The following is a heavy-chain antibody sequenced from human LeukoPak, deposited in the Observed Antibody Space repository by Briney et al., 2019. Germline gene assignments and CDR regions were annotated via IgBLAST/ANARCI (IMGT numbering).Heavy chain of an antibody. Sequence: GASVKVSCKASGYTFTGYYMHWVRQAPGQGLEWMGWINPNSGGTNYAQKFQGRVTMTRDTSTSTVYMELSSLGSEDTAVYYCAREADVYDIFNAFDIWGQGTMVTVSS. CDR3: AREADVYDIFNAFDI. V-gene: IGHV1-2*02. CDR2: INPNSGGT. D-gene: IGHD3-9*01. J-gene: IGHJ3*02. CDR1: GYTFTGYY.